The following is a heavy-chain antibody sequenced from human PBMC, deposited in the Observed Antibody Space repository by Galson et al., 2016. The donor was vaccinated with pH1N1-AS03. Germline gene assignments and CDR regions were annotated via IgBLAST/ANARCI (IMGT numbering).Heavy chain of an antibody. V-gene: IGHV1-69*06. D-gene: IGHD3-22*01. CDR1: GGTFSSYA. J-gene: IGHJ4*02. Sequence: SVKVSCKASGGTFSSYAFTWVRQAPGQGLEWVGGLIPIFHTPNYAQKFQGRVTIIADKSTSTAYMELRSLTSEDTAVDYCASSPDYSDTSVYYGTAYWGQGTLVTVSS. CDR3: ASSPDYSDTSVYYGTAY. CDR2: LIPIFHTP.